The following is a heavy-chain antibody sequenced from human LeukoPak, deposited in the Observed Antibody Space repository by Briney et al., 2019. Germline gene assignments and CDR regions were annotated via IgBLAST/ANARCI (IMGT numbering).Heavy chain of an antibody. V-gene: IGHV1-46*01. D-gene: IGHD3-22*01. CDR3: ARDQSPSHRGRITMIVVDIDY. J-gene: IGHJ4*02. Sequence: GASVKVSCKASGYTFTSYYMHWVRQAPGQGLEWMGIINPSGGSTSYAQKFQGRVTMTRYMSTSTVYMELSSLRSEDTAVYYCARDQSPSHRGRITMIVVDIDYWGQGTLVTVSS. CDR1: GYTFTSYY. CDR2: INPSGGST.